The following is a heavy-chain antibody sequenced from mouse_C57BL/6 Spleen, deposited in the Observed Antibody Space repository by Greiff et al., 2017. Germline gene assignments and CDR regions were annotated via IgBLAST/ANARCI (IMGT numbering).Heavy chain of an antibody. D-gene: IGHD1-1*01. Sequence: EVHLVESEGGLVQPGSSMKLSCTASGFTFSDYYMAWVRQVPEKGLEWVANINYDGSSTYYLDSLKSRFIISRDNAKNLLYLQMSSLKSEDTAKYYCAREGRYYYGSSPYWYFDVWGTGTTVTVSS. CDR1: GFTFSDYY. V-gene: IGHV5-16*01. CDR3: AREGRYYYGSSPYWYFDV. J-gene: IGHJ1*03. CDR2: INYDGSST.